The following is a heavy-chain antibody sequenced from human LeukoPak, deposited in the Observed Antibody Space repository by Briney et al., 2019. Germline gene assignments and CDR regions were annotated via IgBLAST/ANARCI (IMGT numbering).Heavy chain of an antibody. D-gene: IGHD2-2*01. CDR2: ISGSGGST. V-gene: IGHV3-23*01. CDR3: AKRDTVVVPAAMDPYYYYGMDV. J-gene: IGHJ6*02. Sequence: GGSLRLSCAVSGLTFNNYAMSWVRQAPGKGLEWVSAISGSGGSTYYADSVKGRFTISRDNSKNTLYLQMNSLRAEDTAVYYCAKRDTVVVPAAMDPYYYYGMDVWGQGTTVTVSS. CDR1: GLTFNNYA.